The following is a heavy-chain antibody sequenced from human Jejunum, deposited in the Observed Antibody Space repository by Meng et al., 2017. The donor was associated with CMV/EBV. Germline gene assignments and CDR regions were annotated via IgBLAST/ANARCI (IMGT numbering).Heavy chain of an antibody. V-gene: IGHV4-61*03. Sequence: GSGCSVSSRSYYWGWIRRPTGKGLEWVGNVYYSGRVCYNPALKSRVTVSVDTSKNHFSLKLSSVTAADTAVYCCAISPWGLPVDVWGQGTVVTVSS. CDR2: VYYSGRV. J-gene: IGHJ3*01. CDR1: GCSVSSRSYY. CDR3: AISPWGLPVDV. D-gene: IGHD7-27*01.